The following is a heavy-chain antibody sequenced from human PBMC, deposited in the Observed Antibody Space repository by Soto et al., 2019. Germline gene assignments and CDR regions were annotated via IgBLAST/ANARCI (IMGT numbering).Heavy chain of an antibody. CDR2: ISSSSSYI. V-gene: IGHV3-21*01. D-gene: IGHD3-22*01. CDR3: ARGANYNSSGYPTHDAFDI. CDR1: GFTFSSYS. J-gene: IGHJ3*02. Sequence: EVQLVESGGGLVKPGGSLRLSCAASGFTFSSYSMNWVRQAPGKGLAWVSSISSSSSYIYYADSVKGRFTISRDNAKNLLYLQKNSLRAEDTAVYYCARGANYNSSGYPTHDAFDIWGQGTMVTVSS.